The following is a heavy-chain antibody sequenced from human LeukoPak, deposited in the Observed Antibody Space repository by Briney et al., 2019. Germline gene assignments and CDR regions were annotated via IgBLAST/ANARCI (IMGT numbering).Heavy chain of an antibody. D-gene: IGHD4-23*01. CDR2: INTDGSST. J-gene: IGHJ4*02. V-gene: IGHV3-74*01. Sequence: GGSLRLSCTASGFTFSSYWMHWVRQAPGKGLVWVSRINTDGSSTTYADSVKGRFTISRDNAKNTLYLQMNSLRAEDTAVYYCARMTTVLNFDYWGQGTLVTVSS. CDR1: GFTFSSYW. CDR3: ARMTTVLNFDY.